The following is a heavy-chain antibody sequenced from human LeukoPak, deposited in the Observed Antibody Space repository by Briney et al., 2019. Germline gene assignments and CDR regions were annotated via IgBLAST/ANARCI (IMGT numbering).Heavy chain of an antibody. D-gene: IGHD3-22*01. CDR1: GYSFTSYW. Sequence: GESLKISCKGSGYSFTSYWIGWVRPMPGKGLEWMGIIYPGDSDTRYSPSFQGQVTISADKSISTAYLQWSSLKASDTAMYYCARSWSYDSSGIGWFDPWGQGTLVTVSS. CDR2: IYPGDSDT. V-gene: IGHV5-51*01. CDR3: ARSWSYDSSGIGWFDP. J-gene: IGHJ5*02.